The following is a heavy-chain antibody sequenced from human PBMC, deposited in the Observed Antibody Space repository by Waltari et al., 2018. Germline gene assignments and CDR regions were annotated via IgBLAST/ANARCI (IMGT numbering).Heavy chain of an antibody. J-gene: IGHJ5*02. CDR1: GFTFSDYY. CDR2: ISSSGITI. CDR3: ARALDGSPFDP. Sequence: QVQLVGSGGGLVKPGGSLRLSCAASGFTFSDYYMSWSRQAPGKGLEWVSYISSSGITIYSADSVKGRFTISRDNAKNSLYLQMNSLRAEDTAVYYCARALDGSPFDPWGQGTLVTVSS. V-gene: IGHV3-11*04. D-gene: IGHD3-10*01.